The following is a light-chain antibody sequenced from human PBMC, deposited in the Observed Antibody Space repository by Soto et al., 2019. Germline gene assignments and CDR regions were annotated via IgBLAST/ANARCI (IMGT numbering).Light chain of an antibody. CDR1: QSVSSN. CDR3: QQYNNWPQT. Sequence: EIVMTQSPATLSVSPGERATLSCRASQSVSSNLASYQQKPGQAPRLLIYGASTRATGIPARFSGSGSGTEFTLTISSLQSEDFAFYYCQQYNNWPQTFGQGTKVEIK. V-gene: IGKV3-15*01. J-gene: IGKJ1*01. CDR2: GAS.